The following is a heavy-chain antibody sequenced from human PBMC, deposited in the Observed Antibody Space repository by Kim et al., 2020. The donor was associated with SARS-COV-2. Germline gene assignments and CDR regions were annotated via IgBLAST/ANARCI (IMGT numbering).Heavy chain of an antibody. V-gene: IGHV3-21*01. Sequence: GGSLRLSCAASGFTFSSYSMNWVRQAPGKGLEWVSCINSSSSYIYYADSVKGRFTISRDNAKNSLYLQMNSLRAEDTAVYYCARVINYYYGMDVWGQGTTVTVSS. J-gene: IGHJ6*02. CDR3: ARVINYYYGMDV. CDR1: GFTFSSYS. CDR2: INSSSSYI.